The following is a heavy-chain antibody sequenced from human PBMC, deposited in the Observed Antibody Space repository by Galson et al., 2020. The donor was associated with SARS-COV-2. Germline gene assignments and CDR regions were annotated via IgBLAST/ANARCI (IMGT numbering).Heavy chain of an antibody. CDR2: ISGSGCST. V-gene: IGHV3-23*01. Sequence: GGSLRLSCAASGFTFSSYAMSWVRQAPAKGMEWVSAISGSGCSTYYADSVKGRFTISRDNSKNTLYLQMNSLRAEDTAVYYCASLQSEWELPEDFDYWGQGTLVTVSS. CDR3: ASLQSEWELPEDFDY. D-gene: IGHD1-26*01. CDR1: GFTFSSYA. J-gene: IGHJ4*02.